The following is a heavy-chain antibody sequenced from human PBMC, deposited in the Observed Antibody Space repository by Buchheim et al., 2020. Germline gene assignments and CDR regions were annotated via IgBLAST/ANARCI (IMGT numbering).Heavy chain of an antibody. D-gene: IGHD3-3*01. CDR3: AREPRYYDLWSGYSTNYYYYGMDV. CDR2: IWYDGSNK. Sequence: QVQLVESGGGVVQPGRSLRLSCAASGFIFSSYGMHWVRQAPGKGLEWVAVIWYDGSNKYYADSVNGRFTISRDNSMNTLYLQMNSLRAEDTAVYYCAREPRYYDLWSGYSTNYYYYGMDVWGQGTT. V-gene: IGHV3-33*01. J-gene: IGHJ6*02. CDR1: GFIFSSYG.